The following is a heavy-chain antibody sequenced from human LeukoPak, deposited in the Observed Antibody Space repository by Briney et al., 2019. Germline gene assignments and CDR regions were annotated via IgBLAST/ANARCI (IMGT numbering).Heavy chain of an antibody. CDR2: IRYDGSNK. J-gene: IGHJ4*02. V-gene: IGHV3-30*02. CDR1: GFAFSSYG. D-gene: IGHD2-15*01. Sequence: PGGSLRLSCAASGFAFSSYGMHWVRQAPGKGLEWVAFIRYDGSNKYYADSVKGRFTISRDNSKNTLYLQMNSLRAEDTAVYYCAGRLGYCSGGSCYPPHYFDYWGQGTLVTVSS. CDR3: AGRLGYCSGGSCYPPHYFDY.